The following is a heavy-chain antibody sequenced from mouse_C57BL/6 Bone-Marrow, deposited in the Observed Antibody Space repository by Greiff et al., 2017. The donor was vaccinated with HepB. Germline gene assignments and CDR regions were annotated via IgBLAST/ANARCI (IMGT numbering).Heavy chain of an antibody. D-gene: IGHD1-1*01. Sequence: EVQGVESGEGLVKPGGSLKLSCAASGFTFSSYAMSWVRQTPEKRLEWVAYISSGGDYIYYADTVKGRFTISRDNARNTLYLQMSSLKSEDTAMYYCTRVLRPAWFAYWGQGTLVTVSA. V-gene: IGHV5-9-1*02. CDR3: TRVLRPAWFAY. CDR1: GFTFSSYA. CDR2: ISSGGDYI. J-gene: IGHJ3*01.